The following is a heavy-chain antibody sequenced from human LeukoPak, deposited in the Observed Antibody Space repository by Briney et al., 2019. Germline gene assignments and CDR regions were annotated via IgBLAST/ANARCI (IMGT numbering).Heavy chain of an antibody. CDR1: GFTFSSYG. CDR3: AREVVPLAYFDY. D-gene: IGHD2-21*01. J-gene: IGHJ4*02. CDR2: IWYDGSNK. V-gene: IGHV3-33*01. Sequence: PGGSLRLSCAASGFTFSSYGMHWVRQAPGKGLEWVAVIWYDGSNKYYADYVKGRFTISRDNSKNTLYLQMNSLRAEDTAVYYCAREVVPLAYFDYWGQGTLVTVSS.